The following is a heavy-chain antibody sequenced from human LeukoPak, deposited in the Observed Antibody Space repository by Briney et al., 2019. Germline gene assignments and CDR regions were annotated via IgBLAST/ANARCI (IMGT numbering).Heavy chain of an antibody. V-gene: IGHV3-23*01. Sequence: GGSLRLSCAASGFTFSSYAMSWVRQAPGKGLEWVSAISSTGDDTYYADSVKGRFTVSRDNSKNTLYLQMSSLRAADTAVYYCARWTRYSSTWFFDYWGQGTLVTVSS. CDR2: ISSTGDDT. CDR3: ARWTRYSSTWFFDY. CDR1: GFTFSSYA. D-gene: IGHD6-13*01. J-gene: IGHJ4*02.